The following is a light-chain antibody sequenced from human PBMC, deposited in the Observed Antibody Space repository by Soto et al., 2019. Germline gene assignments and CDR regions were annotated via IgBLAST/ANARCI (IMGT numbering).Light chain of an antibody. Sequence: HSALTQPASVSGSPGQSITISCTGTSSDVGAYNFVSWHQQHPGKVPKLVIYEVTKRPSGVPDRFSGSKSGSTASLTVSGLQADDEADYYCASYAGTKLFVFGSGTKATVL. CDR3: ASYAGTKLFV. V-gene: IGLV2-8*01. J-gene: IGLJ1*01. CDR1: SSDVGAYNF. CDR2: EVT.